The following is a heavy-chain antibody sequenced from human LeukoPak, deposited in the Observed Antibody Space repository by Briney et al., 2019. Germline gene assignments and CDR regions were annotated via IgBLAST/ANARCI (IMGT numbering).Heavy chain of an antibody. CDR1: GFTFNSYW. CDR2: INSDGSRT. Sequence: GGSLRLSCAASGFTFNSYWMRWVRQVPGKGLVWVSRINSDGSRTNYVDSAKGRFTISRDNAKNTLFLQMNSLGAEDSAVYYCARGNFYSGSGSSPLDYWGQGTVVTVSS. D-gene: IGHD3-10*01. V-gene: IGHV3-74*01. J-gene: IGHJ4*02. CDR3: ARGNFYSGSGSSPLDY.